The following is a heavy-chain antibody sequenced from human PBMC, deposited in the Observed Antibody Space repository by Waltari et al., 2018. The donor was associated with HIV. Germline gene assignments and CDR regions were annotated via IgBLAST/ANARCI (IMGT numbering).Heavy chain of an antibody. J-gene: IGHJ5*02. CDR3: ARHEPRNTWFDP. Sequence: QLQLQESGPGLVKPSETLSLTCSVSGDSISSSYYYWGWIRQPPGKGLEWIGSSDYSGSTYDNPSLKSRVTISVDTSKNQFSLKLSSVTAADTAIYYCARHEPRNTWFDPWGQGTLVTVSS. CDR1: GDSISSSYYY. V-gene: IGHV4-39*01. CDR2: SDYSGST.